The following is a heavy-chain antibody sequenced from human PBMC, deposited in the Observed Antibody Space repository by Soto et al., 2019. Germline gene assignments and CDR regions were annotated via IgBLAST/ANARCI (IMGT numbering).Heavy chain of an antibody. D-gene: IGHD6-13*01. J-gene: IGHJ1*01. CDR1: GGTFSSYA. CDR2: IIPIFGTA. Sequence: QVQLVQSGAEVKKPGSSVKVSCKASGGTFSSYAISWVRQAPGQGLEWMGGIIPIFGTANYAQKFQGRVTITADKSTSTAYMELSSLTSEDTAVYYCARDSRYSSSWYDAEYFQHRVQGTLVTVSS. CDR3: ARDSRYSSSWYDAEYFQH. V-gene: IGHV1-69*06.